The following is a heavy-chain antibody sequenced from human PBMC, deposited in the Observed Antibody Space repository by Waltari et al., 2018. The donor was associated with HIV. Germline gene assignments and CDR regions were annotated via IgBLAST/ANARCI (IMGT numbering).Heavy chain of an antibody. D-gene: IGHD6-19*01. CDR1: GFTVRGNY. V-gene: IGHV3-53*01. CDR2: IYSGGST. CDR3: ARAPIAVAVAFDI. J-gene: IGHJ3*02. Sequence: EVQLVESGGGLIQPGGSLRLSCAASGFTVRGNYMSWVRQAPGKGLEWVSVIYSGGSTYYADSVKGRFTISRDNSKNTLYLQMNSLRAEDTAVYYCARAPIAVAVAFDIWGQGTMVTVSS.